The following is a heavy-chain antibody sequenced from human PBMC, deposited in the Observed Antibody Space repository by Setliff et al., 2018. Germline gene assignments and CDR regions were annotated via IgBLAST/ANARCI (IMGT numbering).Heavy chain of an antibody. CDR2: IHTSGST. J-gene: IGHJ4*02. Sequence: PSQTLSLTCTVSGDSISSGSYYWSWIRQPAGKGLEWIGQIHTSGSTNYSPSLKSRVTISVDTSQNQFSLKLSSVTAADTAAYYCASHPRVTIFGVVAFDYWGQGILVTVSS. CDR1: GDSISSGSYY. CDR3: ASHPRVTIFGVVAFDY. V-gene: IGHV4-61*09. D-gene: IGHD3-3*01.